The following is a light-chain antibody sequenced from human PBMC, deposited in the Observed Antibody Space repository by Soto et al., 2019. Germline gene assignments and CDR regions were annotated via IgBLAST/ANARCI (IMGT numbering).Light chain of an antibody. CDR2: AAS. V-gene: IGKV1-39*01. CDR1: QSISNH. Sequence: DIQMTQSPSSLSASVEDRVSITCRASQSISNHLNWYQQKPGKAPKLLIFAASSLQSGVPSRFSGSRSGPDFTLTISSLQPEDFATYYCQQYNSYSKTFGQGTKVDI. J-gene: IGKJ1*01. CDR3: QQYNSYSKT.